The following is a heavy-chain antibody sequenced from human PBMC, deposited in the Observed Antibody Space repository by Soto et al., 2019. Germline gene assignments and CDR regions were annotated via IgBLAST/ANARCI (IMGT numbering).Heavy chain of an antibody. Sequence: ETLSLTCTVSGGSVSSGDYFWSWLRRSPGKRLEWIAYIYYSGSTDYNPSLKSRATISVDTSKSQVSLTLTSMTAADAALYYCARSPNYYYYGFDVWGQGTAVTVSS. V-gene: IGHV4-61*08. J-gene: IGHJ6*02. CDR1: GGSVSSGDYF. CDR3: ARSPNYYYYGFDV. D-gene: IGHD3-10*01. CDR2: IYYSGST.